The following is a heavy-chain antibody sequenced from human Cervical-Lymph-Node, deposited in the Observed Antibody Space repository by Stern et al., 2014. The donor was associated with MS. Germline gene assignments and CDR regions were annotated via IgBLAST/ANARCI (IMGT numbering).Heavy chain of an antibody. Sequence: VQLVESGPEVKRPGESLKISCQASGYTFTSYWIGWVRQMPGKGLEWIAIIVPGGSDIRYSPSVQVQVTSSADKTSSTAYLQWNNLKASDTAIYYCARQRXXDYWGQGTLVTVSS. J-gene: IGHJ4*02. CDR1: GYTFTSYW. CDR3: ARQRXXDY. CDR2: IVPGGSDI. V-gene: IGHV5-51*01.